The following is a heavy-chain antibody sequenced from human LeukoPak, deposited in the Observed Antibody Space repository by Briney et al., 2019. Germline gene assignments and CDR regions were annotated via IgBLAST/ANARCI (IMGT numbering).Heavy chain of an antibody. J-gene: IGHJ1*01. D-gene: IGHD2/OR15-2a*01. CDR1: PYYFINFW. CDR2: IYPADSDT. V-gene: IGHV5-51*01. Sequence: GESLKISCKDSPYYFINFWIGWVRQMPGKGLEWMGIIYPADSDTRYNPSFQGHVTISADRSASTAYLQWHSLKASDTAIYYCARGINDEYFQSWGQGTLVTVSS. CDR3: ARGINDEYFQS.